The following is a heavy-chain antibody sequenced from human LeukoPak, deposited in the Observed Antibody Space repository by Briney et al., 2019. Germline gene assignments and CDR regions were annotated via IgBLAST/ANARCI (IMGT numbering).Heavy chain of an antibody. D-gene: IGHD6-6*01. V-gene: IGHV1-18*01. CDR2: ISAYNGNT. CDR3: ARDASLVRDYYYYYYMDV. J-gene: IGHJ6*03. CDR1: GYTFTSYG. Sequence: ASVKVSCKASGYTFTSYGISWVRQAPGQGLEWMGWISAYNGNTNYAQKLQGRVTMTTDTSTSTAYMELRSLRSEDTAVYYCARDASLVRDYYYYYYMDVWGKGTTVTVSS.